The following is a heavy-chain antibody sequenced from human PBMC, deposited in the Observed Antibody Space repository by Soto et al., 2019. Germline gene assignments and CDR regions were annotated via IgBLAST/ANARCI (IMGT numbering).Heavy chain of an antibody. CDR3: AKDRGGDCPDNSCYFGADY. D-gene: IGHD2-2*01. CDR2: ISDTGSSH. CDR1: GFTFSSYG. J-gene: IGHJ4*02. Sequence: GGSLRLSCVGSGFTFSSYGMHWVRQAPGEGLECVAVISDTGSSHYYAASVEGRFTISRENSKNTLSLHMDRLRVEDTAVYYCAKDRGGDCPDNSCYFGADYWGQGTPVTVSS. V-gene: IGHV3-30*18.